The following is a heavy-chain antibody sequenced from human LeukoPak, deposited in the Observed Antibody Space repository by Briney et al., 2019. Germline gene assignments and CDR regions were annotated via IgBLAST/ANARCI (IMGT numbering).Heavy chain of an antibody. CDR2: IYWDDEK. Sequence: SGPTLVHPSQTLTLTCTFSGISLITSAAGVGLVRQPPVNGLEWLALIYWDDEKRYTPSLKSRLTITTDPVKNQVVLTMTNMDPVETATYYCAHSPVLLWFGELLNWFDPWGQGTLVTVSS. V-gene: IGHV2-5*02. J-gene: IGHJ5*02. CDR1: GISLITSAAG. CDR3: AHSPVLLWFGELLNWFDP. D-gene: IGHD3-10*01.